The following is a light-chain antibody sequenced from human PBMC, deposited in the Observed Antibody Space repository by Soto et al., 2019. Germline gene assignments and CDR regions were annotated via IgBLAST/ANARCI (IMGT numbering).Light chain of an antibody. CDR2: DNN. CDR3: GTWDSSLSAGV. V-gene: IGLV1-51*01. Sequence: QSVLTQPPSVSAAPGPKVTISCSGSSSNIGNNYVSWYQQLPGTAPKLLIYDNNKRPSGIPDRFSGSKSGTSATLGITGRQTGDEADYYCGTWDSSLSAGVFGGGTKLTVL. J-gene: IGLJ3*02. CDR1: SSNIGNNY.